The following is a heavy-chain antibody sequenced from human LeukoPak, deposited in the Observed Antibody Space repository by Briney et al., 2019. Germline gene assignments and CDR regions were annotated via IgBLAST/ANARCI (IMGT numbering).Heavy chain of an antibody. CDR1: GSSFTNNW. D-gene: IGHD2-15*01. CDR2: TYPGDSNT. J-gene: IGHJ5*02. Sequence: GGSLEISCKGSGSSFTNNWIGWVRQMPGKGLEWMGITYPGDSNTRYSPSFQGQVTISADKSISSAYLQWSSLKASDTAMYYCVRSPACSSGTCYPNWFDPWGQGTLVTVSS. V-gene: IGHV5-51*01. CDR3: VRSPACSSGTCYPNWFDP.